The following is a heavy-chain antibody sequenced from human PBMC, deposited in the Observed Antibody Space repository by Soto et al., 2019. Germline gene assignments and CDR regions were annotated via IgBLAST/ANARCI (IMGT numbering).Heavy chain of an antibody. J-gene: IGHJ6*02. V-gene: IGHV3-15*01. CDR1: GFTFSNAW. D-gene: IGHD2-2*01. Sequence: PGGSLRLSCAASGFTFSNAWMSWVRQAPGKGLEWVGRIKSKTDGGTTDYAAPVKGRFTISRDDSKNTLYLQMNSLKTEDTAVYYCTTDIVVVPAAIYYYYGMDVWGQGTTVTVSS. CDR3: TTDIVVVPAAIYYYYGMDV. CDR2: IKSKTDGGTT.